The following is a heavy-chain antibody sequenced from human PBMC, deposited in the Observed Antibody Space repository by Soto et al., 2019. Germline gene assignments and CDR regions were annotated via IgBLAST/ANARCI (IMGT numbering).Heavy chain of an antibody. V-gene: IGHV4-34*01. CDR2: INHSGST. Sequence: SETLSLTCAVCGGSFSGYYWSWIRQPPGKGLEWIGEINHSGSTNYNPSLKSRVTISVDTSKNQFSLKLSSVTAADTAVYYCATRRDGYNYFDYWGQGTLVTVSS. J-gene: IGHJ4*02. D-gene: IGHD5-12*01. CDR1: GGSFSGYY. CDR3: ATRRDGYNYFDY.